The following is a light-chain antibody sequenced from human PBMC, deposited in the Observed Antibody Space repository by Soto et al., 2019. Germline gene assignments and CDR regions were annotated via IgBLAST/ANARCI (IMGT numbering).Light chain of an antibody. V-gene: IGKV1-33*01. J-gene: IGKJ2*01. CDR1: QDINNY. CDR2: DVS. Sequence: DIQMTQSPSSLSASVGDRVTITCQASQDINNYLNWYQQKPGKAPRVLIYDVSNFETGVPSRFSGSGSGTAFTFTISSLQPEDIATYYCQQYDNLPYTFGQGTKLEI. CDR3: QQYDNLPYT.